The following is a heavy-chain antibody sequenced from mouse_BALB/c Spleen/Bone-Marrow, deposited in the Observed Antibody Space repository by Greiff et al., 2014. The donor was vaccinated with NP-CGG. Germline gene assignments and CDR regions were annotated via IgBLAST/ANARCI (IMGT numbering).Heavy chain of an antibody. CDR1: GFNIKDTY. Sequence: VQLQQSGAELVEPGASVKLSCTAPGFNIKDTYMHWVKQRPEQGLEWIGRIDPANGNTKYDPKFQGKATITADTSSNTAYLQLSSLTSEDTAVYYCARYYYGYYFDYWGQGTTLTVSS. D-gene: IGHD1-2*01. CDR2: IDPANGNT. V-gene: IGHV14-3*02. CDR3: ARYYYGYYFDY. J-gene: IGHJ2*01.